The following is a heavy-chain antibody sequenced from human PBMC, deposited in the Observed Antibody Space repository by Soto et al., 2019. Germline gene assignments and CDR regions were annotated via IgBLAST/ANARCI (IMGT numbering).Heavy chain of an antibody. CDR3: ASITMVRGVPTRERYYYYGMDV. CDR1: GYSFTSYW. J-gene: IGHJ6*02. Sequence: PGESLKISCKGSGYSFTSYWISWVRQMPGKGLEWMGRIDPSDSYTNYSPSFQGHVTISADKSISTAYLQWSSLKASDTAMYYCASITMVRGVPTRERYYYYGMDVWGQGTTVTVSS. CDR2: IDPSDSYT. D-gene: IGHD3-10*01. V-gene: IGHV5-10-1*01.